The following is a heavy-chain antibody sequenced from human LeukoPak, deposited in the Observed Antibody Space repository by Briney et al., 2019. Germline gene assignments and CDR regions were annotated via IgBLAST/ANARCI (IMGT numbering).Heavy chain of an antibody. J-gene: IGHJ4*02. CDR1: GYTFTGSY. Sequence: ASVKVSCKASGYTFTGSYIHWVRQAPGQGLEGMGWINPNSGGTNYAQKFQGRFTMTSDTSISTAYMELSRLRSDDTAVYYCARRGNDDDFDYWGQGTLVTVSS. CDR3: ARRGNDDDFDY. CDR2: INPNSGGT. V-gene: IGHV1-2*02. D-gene: IGHD1-1*01.